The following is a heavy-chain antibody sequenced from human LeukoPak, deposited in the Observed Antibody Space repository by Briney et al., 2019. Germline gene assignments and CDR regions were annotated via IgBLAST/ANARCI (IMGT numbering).Heavy chain of an antibody. V-gene: IGHV1-2*02. D-gene: IGHD6-13*01. CDR3: ARELAAAGMGHGY. J-gene: IGHJ4*02. CDR1: GYSFSGYY. Sequence: ASVKVSCKASGYSFSGYYMHWVRQAPGQGLEWMGWINPNSGDTNYAQKFQGRVTMTRDTSISTAYMELSRLRSDDTAVYYCARELAAAGMGHGYWGQGTLVTVSS. CDR2: INPNSGDT.